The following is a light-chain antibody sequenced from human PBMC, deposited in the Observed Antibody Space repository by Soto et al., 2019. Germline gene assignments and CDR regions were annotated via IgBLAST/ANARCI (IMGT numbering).Light chain of an antibody. CDR1: SSNIGINY. Sequence: QSVLTQPPSASGTPGQSVTISCSGSSSNIGINYVYWYQQLPGTAPKLLLYRNNLRPSGVPDRFSGSKSGTSASLAISGLRSEDEAVYYCAAWDDSLSGWVFGGGTKLTVL. V-gene: IGLV1-47*01. CDR2: RNN. J-gene: IGLJ3*02. CDR3: AAWDDSLSGWV.